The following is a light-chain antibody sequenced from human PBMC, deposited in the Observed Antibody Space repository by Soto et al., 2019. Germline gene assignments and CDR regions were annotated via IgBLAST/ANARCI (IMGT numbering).Light chain of an antibody. Sequence: ETVLTQSPATLSLSPGEGATLSCRASTILAIYLAGYQQKPGQAPRLLIYDASNRATGIPDRFTGSGSGTDFTLTISSLEPEDFAVYYCQQRKHWPPLTFGGGTKVEIK. CDR3: QQRKHWPPLT. CDR1: TILAIY. CDR2: DAS. J-gene: IGKJ4*01. V-gene: IGKV3-11*01.